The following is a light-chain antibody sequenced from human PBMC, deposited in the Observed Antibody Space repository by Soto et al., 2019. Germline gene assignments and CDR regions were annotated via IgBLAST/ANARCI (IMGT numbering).Light chain of an antibody. V-gene: IGLV1-44*01. CDR3: AAWDDSLSGWA. CDR1: STNIGRNS. CDR2: TNN. J-gene: IGLJ3*02. Sequence: QSVLTQPPSASGTPGQRVSIFCSGSSTNIGRNSISWYQNLPGTAPKLLIYTNNQRASGVPARFSGSKSGTSASLAISGLQSEDEADYYCAAWDDSLSGWAFGRGTKVTVL.